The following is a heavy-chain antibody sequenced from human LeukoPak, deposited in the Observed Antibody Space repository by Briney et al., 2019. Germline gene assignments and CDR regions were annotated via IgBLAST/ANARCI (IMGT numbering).Heavy chain of an antibody. CDR2: IRSKGYGGTA. V-gene: IGHV3-49*04. Sequence: GGSLRLSCAASGFTFSTYWTSWVRQAPGKGLEWISFIRSKGYGGTADYAASVKGRFTMSRDDSKGIAYLQMDSLKTEDTAVYYCARNWGSGSFDYWGQGTLVTVSP. J-gene: IGHJ4*02. CDR1: GFTFSTYW. CDR3: ARNWGSGSFDY. D-gene: IGHD7-27*01.